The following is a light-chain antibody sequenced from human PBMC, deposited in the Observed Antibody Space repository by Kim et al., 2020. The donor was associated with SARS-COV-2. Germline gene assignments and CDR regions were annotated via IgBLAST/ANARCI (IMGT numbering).Light chain of an antibody. J-gene: IGLJ2*01. CDR3: SSRDSTGNLVL. CDR1: TVRKYY. Sequence: ALGQTVRTTCQGDTVRKYYATWYQQKAGQTPVIVISDKNNRPSGIPLRFSASTSGNTASLTIAGAQAEDEADYYCSSRDSTGNLVLFGGGTQLTVL. CDR2: DKN. V-gene: IGLV3-19*01.